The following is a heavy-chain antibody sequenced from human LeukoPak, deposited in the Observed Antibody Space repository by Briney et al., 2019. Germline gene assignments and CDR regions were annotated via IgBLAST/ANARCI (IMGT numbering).Heavy chain of an antibody. CDR3: ARHSYGPFDY. D-gene: IGHD5-18*01. Sequence: GGSLRLSCAASGFTFSSYGMHWVRQAPGKGLEWVAVISYDGSNKYYADSVKGRFTISRDNSKNTLYLQMNSLRAEDTAVYYCARHSYGPFDYWGQGTLVTVSS. CDR2: ISYDGSNK. J-gene: IGHJ4*02. CDR1: GFTFSSYG. V-gene: IGHV3-30*19.